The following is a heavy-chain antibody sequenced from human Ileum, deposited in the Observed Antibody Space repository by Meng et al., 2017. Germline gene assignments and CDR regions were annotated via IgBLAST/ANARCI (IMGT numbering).Heavy chain of an antibody. Sequence: ASVKVSCKASGYTFTSYGISWVRQAPGQGLESMGWISAYNGNTNYAQKLQGRVTMTTDTFTSTAYMELRSLRSDDTAVYYCARDLVVRGGEYNWFDPWGQGTRVT. CDR2: ISAYNGNT. CDR3: ARDLVVRGGEYNWFDP. D-gene: IGHD3-10*01. J-gene: IGHJ5*02. V-gene: IGHV1-18*01. CDR1: GYTFTSYG.